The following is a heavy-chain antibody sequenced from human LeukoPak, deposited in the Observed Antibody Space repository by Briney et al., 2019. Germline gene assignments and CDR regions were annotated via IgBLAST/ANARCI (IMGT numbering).Heavy chain of an antibody. J-gene: IGHJ5*02. Sequence: SETPCPSRTVSGGPISRIDDYWGWVRQPPGKGLEWIGSIYYGGTTYYNPSLKSRVTISVDTSRHQFSLKLSSVTAADTAVYYCARCKDDFADYGFAPWGQGTLVTVSS. D-gene: IGHD3/OR15-3a*01. CDR2: IYYGGTT. CDR3: ARCKDDFADYGFAP. CDR1: GGPISRIDDY. V-gene: IGHV4-39*01.